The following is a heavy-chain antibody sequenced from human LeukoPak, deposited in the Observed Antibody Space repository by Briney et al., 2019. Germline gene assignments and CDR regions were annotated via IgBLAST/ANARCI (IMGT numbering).Heavy chain of an antibody. CDR3: AGRYSNYFFDY. D-gene: IGHD4-11*01. J-gene: IGHJ4*02. CDR1: GYSITSGYY. Sequence: PSETLSLTCAVSGYSITSGYYCAWIRHAPAKGLEWIGNIYHSGSTYYNASLKSRVTISVDTSKKQFSLKLSSVTAADTAVYYCAGRYSNYFFDYWGQGTLVTVSS. V-gene: IGHV4-38-2*01. CDR2: IYHSGST.